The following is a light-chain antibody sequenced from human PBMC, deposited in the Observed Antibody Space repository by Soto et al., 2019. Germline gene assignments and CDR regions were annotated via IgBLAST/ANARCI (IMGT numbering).Light chain of an antibody. CDR3: QQYKDWRT. CDR1: QSISSY. CDR2: AAS. J-gene: IGKJ1*01. V-gene: IGKV1-39*01. Sequence: DIQMTQSPSSLSASVGDRVTITCRASQSISSYLNWYQQKPGKAPKLLIYAASSLQSGVPSRFSGSGSGTDFTLTIRSLQPEDFATYYCQQYKDWRTFGQVTNVDIK.